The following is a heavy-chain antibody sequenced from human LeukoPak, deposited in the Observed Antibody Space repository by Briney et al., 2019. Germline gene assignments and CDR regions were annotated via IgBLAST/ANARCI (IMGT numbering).Heavy chain of an antibody. V-gene: IGHV4-34*01. CDR2: INHSGST. CDR1: GGSFSGYY. D-gene: IGHD5-12*01. CDR3: ALSPGYSGYAYYFDY. Sequence: PSEPLSLTCAVYGGSFSGYYWSWIRQPPGKGLEWIGEINHSGSTNYNPSLKSRVTISVDTSKNQFSLKLSSVTAADTAVYYCALSPGYSGYAYYFDYWGQGTLVTVSS. J-gene: IGHJ4*02.